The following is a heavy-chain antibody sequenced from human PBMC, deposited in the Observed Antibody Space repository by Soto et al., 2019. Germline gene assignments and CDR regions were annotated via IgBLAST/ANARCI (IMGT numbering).Heavy chain of an antibody. CDR1: GYTFTRSG. D-gene: IGHD6-13*01. CDR3: ARHSSSWSPYYYYGMDV. CDR2: ISSYNGDT. Sequence: GASVKVSCKASGYTFTRSGISWVRQAPGQGPEWMGWISSYNGDTNYAQTFQGRVTMTTDTSTSTAYLQWSSLKASDTAMYYCARHSSSWSPYYYYGMDVWGQGTTVTVSS. V-gene: IGHV1-18*01. J-gene: IGHJ6*02.